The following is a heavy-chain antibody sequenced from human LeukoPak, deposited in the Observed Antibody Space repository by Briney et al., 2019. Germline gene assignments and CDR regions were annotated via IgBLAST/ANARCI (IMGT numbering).Heavy chain of an antibody. CDR2: ISYDGSNK. D-gene: IGHD4-17*01. CDR3: ASYGETFDY. CDR1: GFTFSSYA. Sequence: GGSLRLSCAASGFTFSSYAMHWVRQAPGKGLEWVAVISYDGSNKYYADSVKGRFTISRDNSKNTLYLQMNSLRAEDTAVYYCASYGETFDYWGQGTLVTVSS. V-gene: IGHV3-30*04. J-gene: IGHJ4*02.